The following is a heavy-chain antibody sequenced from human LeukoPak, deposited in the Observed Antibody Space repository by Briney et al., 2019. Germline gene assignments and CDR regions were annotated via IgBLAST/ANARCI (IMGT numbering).Heavy chain of an antibody. J-gene: IGHJ6*02. V-gene: IGHV1-69*13. Sequence: SVKVSCKASGYTFTSNYIHWVRQAPGQGLEWMGGIIPIFGTANYAQKFQGRVTITADESTSTAYMELSSLRSEDTAVYYCARLDEYSSSSRYYGMDVWGQGTTVTVSS. D-gene: IGHD6-6*01. CDR2: IIPIFGTA. CDR1: GYTFTSNY. CDR3: ARLDEYSSSSRYYGMDV.